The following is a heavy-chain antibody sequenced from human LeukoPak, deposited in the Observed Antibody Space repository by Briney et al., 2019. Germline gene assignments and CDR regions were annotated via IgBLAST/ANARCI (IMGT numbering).Heavy chain of an antibody. CDR1: GFTFSYFY. J-gene: IGHJ4*02. D-gene: IGHD3-22*01. V-gene: IGHV3-23*01. CDR3: AKLGTSSGYSDY. Sequence: PGGSLRLSCAASGFTFSYFYMSWIRQAPGKGLEWVSAISGSGGSTYYADSVKGRFTISRDNSKNTLYLQMNSLRAEDTAVYYCAKLGTSSGYSDYWGQGTLVTVSS. CDR2: ISGSGGST.